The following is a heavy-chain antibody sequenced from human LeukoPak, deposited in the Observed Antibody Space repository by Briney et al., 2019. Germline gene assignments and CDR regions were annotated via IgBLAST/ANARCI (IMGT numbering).Heavy chain of an antibody. D-gene: IGHD3-3*01. CDR3: ARTDFWSGSALDY. V-gene: IGHV3-11*01. Sequence: GGSLRLSCAASGFTFSDYYMSWIRQAPGKGLEWVSYISSSGSTIYYADSVKGRFTISRDNAKNSLYLQMNSLGAEDTAVYYCARTDFWSGSALDYWGQGTLVTVSS. CDR2: ISSSGSTI. J-gene: IGHJ4*02. CDR1: GFTFSDYY.